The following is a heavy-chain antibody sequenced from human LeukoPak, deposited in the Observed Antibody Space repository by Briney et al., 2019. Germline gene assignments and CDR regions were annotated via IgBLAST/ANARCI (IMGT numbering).Heavy chain of an antibody. CDR2: IYSGGST. CDR1: EFSVGSNY. D-gene: IGHD3-22*01. CDR3: AKDLTYYYDSSGYYSDAFDI. Sequence: GGSLRLSCAASEFSVGSNYMTWVRQAPGKGLEWVSLIYSGGSTYYADSVKGRFTISRDNSKNTLYLQMNSLRAEDTAVYYCAKDLTYYYDSSGYYSDAFDIWGQGTMVTVSS. V-gene: IGHV3-66*01. J-gene: IGHJ3*02.